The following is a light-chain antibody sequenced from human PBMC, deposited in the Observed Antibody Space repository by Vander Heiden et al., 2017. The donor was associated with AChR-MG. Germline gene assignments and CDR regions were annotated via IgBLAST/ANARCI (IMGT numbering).Light chain of an antibody. Sequence: GLTQPPSVSVSPGQTATITCSGHEVRHKYVAWYQHRPGQFPLIGMHQDTRRPSGIPERFSGANSGEKAILIVRGAQPMDEGYDYCQAWETNIVVFGGGTRLTV. CDR3: QAWETNIVV. V-gene: IGLV3-1*01. CDR1: EVRHKY. CDR2: QDT. J-gene: IGLJ2*01.